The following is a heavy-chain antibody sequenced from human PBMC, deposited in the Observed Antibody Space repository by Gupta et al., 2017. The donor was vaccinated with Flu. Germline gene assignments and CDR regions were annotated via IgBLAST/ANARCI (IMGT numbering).Heavy chain of an antibody. D-gene: IGHD6-13*01. Sequence: IYWNDDKRYSPSLKTRLTITKDTSKNQVVLTMTNMDSVDTGTYYCAHRSAFASNWAHDAFDMWGQGTRVTVSS. CDR2: IYWNDDK. J-gene: IGHJ3*02. CDR3: AHRSAFASNWAHDAFDM. V-gene: IGHV2-5*01.